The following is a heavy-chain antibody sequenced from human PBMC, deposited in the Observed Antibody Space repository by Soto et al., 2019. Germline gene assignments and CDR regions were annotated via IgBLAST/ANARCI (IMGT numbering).Heavy chain of an antibody. CDR2: ISGSGVST. Sequence: GGSLRHSCAASGFTFSSYAMSWVHQAPGKGLEWVSGISGSGVSTHYADSVKGRFTISRDNSKNTLYLQMNSLRAEDTAVYYCAKEVGYSSGYDYFDYWGQGPLVTVSS. CDR3: AKEVGYSSGYDYFDY. V-gene: IGHV3-23*01. J-gene: IGHJ4*02. D-gene: IGHD6-19*01. CDR1: GFTFSSYA.